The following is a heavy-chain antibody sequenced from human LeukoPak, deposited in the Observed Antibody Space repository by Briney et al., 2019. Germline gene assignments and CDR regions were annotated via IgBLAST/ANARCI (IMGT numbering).Heavy chain of an antibody. Sequence: GGSLSLSCAASGFTFSSYAMTWVRQAPGKGLEWLSHISGTGGDTYYADSVKGRFSISRDNSKNTLYLQMNTLGAEDTAVYYCAKGRSGVSSAAINYWGQGTLVTVSS. J-gene: IGHJ4*02. V-gene: IGHV3-23*01. D-gene: IGHD2-2*01. CDR1: GFTFSSYA. CDR3: AKGRSGVSSAAINY. CDR2: ISGTGGDT.